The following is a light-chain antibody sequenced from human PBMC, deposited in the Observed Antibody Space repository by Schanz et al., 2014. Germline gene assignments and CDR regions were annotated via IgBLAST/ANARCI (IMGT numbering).Light chain of an antibody. CDR3: SSYTRSSTQV. V-gene: IGLV2-14*01. Sequence: QSVLTQPASVSGSPGQSITISCTGTSSDVGGYNYVSWYQQHPGKAPKLMIYDVNNRPSGVSNRFSGSKSGNTASLTISGLQAEDEADYYCSSYTRSSTQVFGGGTKLPVL. CDR2: DVN. CDR1: SSDVGGYNY. J-gene: IGLJ3*02.